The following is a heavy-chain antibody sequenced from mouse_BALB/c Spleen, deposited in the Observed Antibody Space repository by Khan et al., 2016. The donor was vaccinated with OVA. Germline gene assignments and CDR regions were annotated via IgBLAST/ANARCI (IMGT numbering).Heavy chain of an antibody. D-gene: IGHD1-1*01. V-gene: IGHV1S136*01. J-gene: IGHJ3*01. Sequence: EVQLQESGPEVVTPGASVKMSCKVSGYTFTSYVMHWVRQKPGQGLEWIGYIYPFNDAPKFTEKFNGKAILTSDTSSSTALMELSSLTSEDSAVYCCAPVGSYYVVFVYWGQGTLVTVSA. CDR3: APVGSYYVVFVY. CDR2: IYPFNDAP. CDR1: GYTFTSYV.